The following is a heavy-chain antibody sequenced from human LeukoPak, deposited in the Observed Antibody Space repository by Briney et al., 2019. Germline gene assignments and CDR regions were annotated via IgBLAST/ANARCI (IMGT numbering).Heavy chain of an antibody. D-gene: IGHD7-27*01. V-gene: IGHV3-15*01. J-gene: IGHJ4*02. CDR3: TTIKVTWGY. CDR1: GFTFNNAW. CDR2: IKSESDGGTT. Sequence: GGSLRLSCAASGFTFNNAWMSWVRQAPGKGLEGVGRIKSESDGGTTDYAAPVKGRFTISRDDSKNTLYLQMNSLNTEDTAVYFCTTIKVTWGYWGQGTLVTVSS.